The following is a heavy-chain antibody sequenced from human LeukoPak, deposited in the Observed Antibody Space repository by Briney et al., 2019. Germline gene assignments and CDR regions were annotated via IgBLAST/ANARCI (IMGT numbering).Heavy chain of an antibody. V-gene: IGHV1-69*13. CDR3: ARVKWFGEYTKRGYYYYGMDV. D-gene: IGHD3-10*01. Sequence: SVKVSCKASGYTFTSYYMHWVRQAPGQGLEWMGGIIPIFGTANYAQKFQGRVTITADESTSTAYMELSSLRSEDTAVYYCARVKWFGEYTKRGYYYYGMDVWGQGTTVTVSS. CDR1: GYTFTSYY. CDR2: IIPIFGTA. J-gene: IGHJ6*02.